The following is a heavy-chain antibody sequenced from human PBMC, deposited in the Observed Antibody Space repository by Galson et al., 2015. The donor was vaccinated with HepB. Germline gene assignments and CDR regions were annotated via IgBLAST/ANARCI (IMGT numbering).Heavy chain of an antibody. V-gene: IGHV3-11*06. CDR2: ISSSSSYT. D-gene: IGHD6-13*01. J-gene: IGHJ6*03. CDR1: GFTFSDYY. CDR3: ARRSGIAAAGFYYYYMDV. Sequence: SLRLSCAASGFTFSDYYMSWIRQAPGKGLEWVSYISSSSSYTNYADSVKGRFTISRDNAKNSLYLQMNSLRAEDTAVYYCARRSGIAAAGFYYYYMDVWGKGTTVTVSS.